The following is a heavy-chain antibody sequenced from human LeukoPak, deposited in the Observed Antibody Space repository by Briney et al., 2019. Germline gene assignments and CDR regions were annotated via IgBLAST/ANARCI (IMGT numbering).Heavy chain of an antibody. CDR2: IWYDGSNK. V-gene: IGHV3-33*01. Sequence: GGSLRLSCAASGFTFSSYGINWVRQAPGKGLEWVAVIWYDGSNKYYADSVEGRFAISRDNSKNTVDLQMNSLRAGDTAVYHCARSTATTHGYFEYWGQGTLVTVSS. D-gene: IGHD4-17*01. J-gene: IGHJ4*02. CDR3: ARSTATTHGYFEY. CDR1: GFTFSSYG.